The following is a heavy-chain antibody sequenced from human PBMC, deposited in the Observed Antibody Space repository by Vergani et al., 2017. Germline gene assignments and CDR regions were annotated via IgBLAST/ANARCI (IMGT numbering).Heavy chain of an antibody. V-gene: IGHV5-51*01. CDR1: GSIFSNFW. Sequence: EVMLVQSGAEVKKPGASLKISCQAFGSIFSNFWIGWVRPRPGRGLEWRGIIYPGDSEVKSNPTFRGQVIFSVATSVNTAYLQWRSVQASDTATYFGASGGDGSENGGALQLWGQGTNITVSS. J-gene: IGHJ3*01. D-gene: IGHD3-10*01. CDR3: ASGGDGSENGGALQL. CDR2: IYPGDSEV.